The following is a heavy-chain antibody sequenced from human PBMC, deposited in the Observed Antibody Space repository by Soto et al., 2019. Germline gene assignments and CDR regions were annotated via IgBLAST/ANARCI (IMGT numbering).Heavy chain of an antibody. CDR3: ARGNRGFFDY. J-gene: IGHJ4*02. Sequence: QVQLVESGGGVVQPGRSLRLSCAASGFTFSSYAMHWVRQAPGKGLEWVAVISYDGSNKYYADSVKGRFTISRDNSKNTLYLQMNSLTAEDTAVYYCARGNRGFFDYWGQGTLVTVCS. D-gene: IGHD3-10*01. CDR1: GFTFSSYA. CDR2: ISYDGSNK. V-gene: IGHV3-30-3*01.